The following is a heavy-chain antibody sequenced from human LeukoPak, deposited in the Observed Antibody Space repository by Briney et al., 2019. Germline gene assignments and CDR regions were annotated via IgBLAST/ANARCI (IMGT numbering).Heavy chain of an antibody. V-gene: IGHV3-30*03. CDR2: ISYDGSNK. J-gene: IGHJ4*02. CDR1: GFTFSSYG. CDR3: ARVQGYSSGWYAY. Sequence: GGSLRLSCAASGFTFSSYGMHWVRQAPGKGLEWVAVISYDGSNKYYADSVKGRFTISRDNSKNTLYLQMNSLRAEDTAVYYCARVQGYSSGWYAYWGQGTLVTVSS. D-gene: IGHD6-19*01.